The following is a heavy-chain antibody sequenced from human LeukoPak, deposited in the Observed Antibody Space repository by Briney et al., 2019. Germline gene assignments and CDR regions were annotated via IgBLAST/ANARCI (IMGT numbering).Heavy chain of an antibody. CDR3: AKDIDNGDYVVY. CDR1: GFTFSSYG. J-gene: IGHJ4*02. V-gene: IGHV3-23*01. Sequence: PGGSLRPSCAASGFTFSSYGMNWVRQAPGKGLEWVSAISGSGDNTYYADSVKGRFTISRDNSKNTLYLQMNSLRAEDTAVYYCAKDIDNGDYVVYWGQGTLVTVSS. CDR2: ISGSGDNT. D-gene: IGHD4-17*01.